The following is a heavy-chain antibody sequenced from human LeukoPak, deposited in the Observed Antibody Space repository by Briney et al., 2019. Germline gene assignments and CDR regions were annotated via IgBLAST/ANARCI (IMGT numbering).Heavy chain of an antibody. J-gene: IGHJ3*02. CDR1: GGSISEDY. CDR2: VSHSDFNKSNGDIT. CDR3: VRASVESGGAFDI. Sequence: SETLSLTCTVSGGSISEDYWSWIRRPPGMGLEWIGYVSHSDFNKSNGDITNYNPSLESRITTSRDTSKNQFSLKLSSMTAADTAVYYCVRASVESGGAFDIWGQGTMVTVSS. V-gene: IGHV4-59*01. D-gene: IGHD2-15*01.